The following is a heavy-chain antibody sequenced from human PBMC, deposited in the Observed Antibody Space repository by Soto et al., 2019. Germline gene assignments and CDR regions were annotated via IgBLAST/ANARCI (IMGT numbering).Heavy chain of an antibody. CDR2: IYYSGST. D-gene: IGHD4-4*01. V-gene: IGHV4-59*01. CDR1: GGSISSYY. CDR3: ARTTVTPDYYYYGMDV. Sequence: SETRSLTCTVSGGSISSYYWSWIRQPPGEGLEWIGYIYYSGSTNYNPSLKSRVTISVDTSKNQFSLKLSSVTAADTAVYYCARTTVTPDYYYYGMDVWGQGTTVTVSS. J-gene: IGHJ6*02.